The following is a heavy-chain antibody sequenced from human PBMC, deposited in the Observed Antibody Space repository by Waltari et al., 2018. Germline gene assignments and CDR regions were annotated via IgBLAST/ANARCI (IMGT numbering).Heavy chain of an antibody. CDR2: INPSGGST. CDR3: ARVGYYYDSSGYPPDAFDI. D-gene: IGHD3-22*01. CDR1: GYTFTSSY. J-gene: IGHJ3*02. V-gene: IGHV1-46*01. Sequence: QVQLVQSGAEVKKPGASVKVSCKASGYTFTSSYMHWVRQAPGQGLEWMGIINPSGGSTSYAQKFQGRVTMTRDTSTSTVYMELSSLRSEDTAVYYCARVGYYYDSSGYPPDAFDIWGQGTMVTVSS.